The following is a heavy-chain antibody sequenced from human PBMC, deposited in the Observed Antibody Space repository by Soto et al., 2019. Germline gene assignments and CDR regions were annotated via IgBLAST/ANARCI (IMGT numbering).Heavy chain of an antibody. J-gene: IGHJ4*02. CDR3: ARGIYSTSPFFDS. CDR1: GDSISTADYY. D-gene: IGHD6-6*01. Sequence: PSETLSLTCTVSGDSISTADYYWNWIRQPPGKGLEWIGYIYYSGNTYYIPSLKSRVTISVDTSKDQISLKLNSVTAADTAAYYCARGIYSTSPFFDSWGEGTLVTVSS. CDR2: IYYSGNT. V-gene: IGHV4-30-4*01.